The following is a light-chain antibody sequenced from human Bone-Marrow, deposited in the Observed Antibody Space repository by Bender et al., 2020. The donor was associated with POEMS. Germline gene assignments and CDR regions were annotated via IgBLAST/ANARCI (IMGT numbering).Light chain of an antibody. CDR3: QSADSSGNYRV. J-gene: IGLJ3*02. CDR1: SLRRYH. CDR2: GKN. Sequence: SSELTQDPAVSVALGQTVRITCQGDSLRRYHASWYQQKPGQAPLLVIYGKNNRPSGIPDRFSGSTSGNTASLTITGAQAEDEADYYCQSADSSGNYRVFGGGTRLTVL. V-gene: IGLV3-19*01.